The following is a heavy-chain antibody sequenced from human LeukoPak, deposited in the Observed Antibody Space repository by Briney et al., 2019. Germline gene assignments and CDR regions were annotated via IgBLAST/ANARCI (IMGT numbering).Heavy chain of an antibody. CDR2: IIPIFGTA. CDR3: ARAVTMVRGVIMYYFDY. V-gene: IGHV1-69*13. CDR1: GGTFSSYA. J-gene: IGHJ4*02. D-gene: IGHD3-10*01. Sequence: SVKVSCKASGGTFSSYAISWVRQATGQGLEWMGGIIPIFGTANYAQKFQGRVMITADESTSTAYMELSSLRSEDTAVYYYARAVTMVRGVIMYYFDYWGQGTLVTVSS.